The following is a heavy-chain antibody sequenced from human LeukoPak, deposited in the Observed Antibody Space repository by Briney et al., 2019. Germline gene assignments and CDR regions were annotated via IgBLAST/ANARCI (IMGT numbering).Heavy chain of an antibody. V-gene: IGHV4-39*07. Sequence: SEPQSLLCTLSGGPISRSSYYWRSIRKPPGKGLVRYGSIYYIGSTYYNPSLKSRVTISVDTSKNQFSLKLSSVTAADTAVYYCAHVRGRATITRNYYYYMDVWGKGTTVTVSS. CDR2: IYYIGST. CDR1: GGPISRSSYY. J-gene: IGHJ6*03. CDR3: AHVRGRATITRNYYYYMDV. D-gene: IGHD5-12*01.